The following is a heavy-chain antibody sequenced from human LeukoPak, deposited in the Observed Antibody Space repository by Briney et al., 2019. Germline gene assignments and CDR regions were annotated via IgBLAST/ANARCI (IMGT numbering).Heavy chain of an antibody. CDR2: IYSGGST. D-gene: IGHD3-10*01. J-gene: IGHJ4*02. CDR1: GFTVSRSY. Sequence: GGSLRVSCTLSGFTVSRSYMTWVRQAPGKGLEWVSVIYSGGSTYYADSVKGRFTISRDNAESSLYLQLNSLREDDTAVYYCARGREGYWGQGTLVTVSS. V-gene: IGHV3-53*01. CDR3: ARGREGY.